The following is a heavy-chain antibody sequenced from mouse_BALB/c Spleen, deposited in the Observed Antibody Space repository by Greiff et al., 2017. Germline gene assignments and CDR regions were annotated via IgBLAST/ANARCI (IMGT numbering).Heavy chain of an antibody. V-gene: IGHV3-2*02. CDR2: ISYSGST. CDR3: AREGDYGTLWFAY. CDR1: GYSITSDYA. J-gene: IGHJ3*01. D-gene: IGHD1-2*01. Sequence: DVQLVESGPGLVKPSQSLSLTCTVTGYSITSDYAWNWIRQFPGNKLEWMGYISYSGSTSYNPSLKSRISITRDTSKNQFFLQLNSVTTEDTATYYCAREGDYGTLWFAYWGQGTLVTVSA.